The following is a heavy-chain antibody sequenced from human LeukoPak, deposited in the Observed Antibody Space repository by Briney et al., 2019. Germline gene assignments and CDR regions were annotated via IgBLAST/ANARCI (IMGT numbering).Heavy chain of an antibody. CDR2: ISGSGGST. Sequence: GGSLTLSCAASGFTFSSYAMSWVRQASGKGLEWVSAISGSGGSTYYAASVKGRFTISRDNSKNTLYLQMNSLRAEDTAVYYCAKDRDAYYYDSSGPYPVFDYWGQGTLVTVSS. J-gene: IGHJ4*02. CDR1: GFTFSSYA. CDR3: AKDRDAYYYDSSGPYPVFDY. V-gene: IGHV3-23*01. D-gene: IGHD3-22*01.